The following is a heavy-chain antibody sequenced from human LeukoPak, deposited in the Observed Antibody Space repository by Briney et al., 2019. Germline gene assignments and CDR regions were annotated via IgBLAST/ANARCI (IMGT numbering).Heavy chain of an antibody. CDR1: GYTFTSYG. Sequence: ASVKVSCKASGYTFTSYGISWVRQAPGQGPEWMGWISAYNGNTNYAQKFQGRVTMTRDTSISTAYMELSRLRSDDTAVYYCARAAYYYYYMDVWGKGTTVTISS. CDR3: ARAAYYYYYMDV. D-gene: IGHD6-25*01. CDR2: ISAYNGNT. J-gene: IGHJ6*03. V-gene: IGHV1-18*01.